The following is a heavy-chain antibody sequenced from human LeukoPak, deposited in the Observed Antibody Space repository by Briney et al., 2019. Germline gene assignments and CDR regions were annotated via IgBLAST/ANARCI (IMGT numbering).Heavy chain of an antibody. J-gene: IGHJ6*02. CDR1: GGSLSSGGYY. CDR2: IYYSGST. CDR3: ARGVVVVPAARGPDYYYYYGMDV. Sequence: PSETLSLTCTVSGGSLSSGGYYWSWIRQHPGKGLEWIGYIYYSGSTYYNPSLKSRVTISVDTSKNQFSLKLSSVTAADTAVYYCARGVVVVPAARGPDYYYYYGMDVWGQGTTVTVS. V-gene: IGHV4-31*03. D-gene: IGHD2-2*01.